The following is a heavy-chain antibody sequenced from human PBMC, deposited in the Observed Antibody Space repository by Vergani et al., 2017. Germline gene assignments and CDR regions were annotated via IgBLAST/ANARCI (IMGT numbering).Heavy chain of an antibody. D-gene: IGHD2-8*01. CDR1: GFTFSSHG. Sequence: QVQLVESGGGVVQPGRSLRLSCAASGFTFSSHGVHWVRQGPGKGLEWVAVISYDGSNKYYADSVKGRFTISRDNSKNTLYLQMNSLRAEDTAVYYCAKAPDNGVCDYWSQGTLVTVYS. J-gene: IGHJ4*02. CDR3: AKAPDNGVCDY. CDR2: ISYDGSNK. V-gene: IGHV3-30*18.